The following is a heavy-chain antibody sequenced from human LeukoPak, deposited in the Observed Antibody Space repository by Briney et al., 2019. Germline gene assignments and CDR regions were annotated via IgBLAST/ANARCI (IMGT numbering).Heavy chain of an antibody. D-gene: IGHD6-13*01. V-gene: IGHV1-2*02. CDR3: ARRKQQLATPFDY. CDR1: GYTFTGYY. Sequence: ASVKVSCKASGYTFTGYYMHWVRQAPGQGLEWMGWINPNSGGTNYAQKFHGRVTMTRDTCISTAYMVLSRLAADDTAVYYCARRKQQLATPFDYWGQGTLVTVSS. J-gene: IGHJ4*02. CDR2: INPNSGGT.